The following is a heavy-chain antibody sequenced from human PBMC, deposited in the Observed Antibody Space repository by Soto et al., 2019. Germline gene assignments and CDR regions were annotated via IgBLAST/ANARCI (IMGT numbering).Heavy chain of an antibody. Sequence: ASVKVSCKASGYTFTGYYMHWVRQAPGQGLEWMGWINPNSGGTNYAQKFQGWVTMTRDTSISTAYMELSRLRSDDTAVYYCAREVSAAGTDHYYYYYGMDVWGQGTTVTVS. CDR1: GYTFTGYY. CDR3: AREVSAAGTDHYYYYYGMDV. CDR2: INPNSGGT. J-gene: IGHJ6*02. D-gene: IGHD6-13*01. V-gene: IGHV1-2*04.